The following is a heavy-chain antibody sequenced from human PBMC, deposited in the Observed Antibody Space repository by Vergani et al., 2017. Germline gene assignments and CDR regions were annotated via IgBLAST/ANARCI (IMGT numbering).Heavy chain of an antibody. J-gene: IGHJ5*02. V-gene: IGHV4-61*01. CDR1: GGSITSSSYY. Sequence: QVNLQESGPGLVKPSETLSLTCTVSGGSITSSSYYWGWIRQPPGKELEWIGYMYHSGSTNYNPSLETRVTISGDTSKNQFSLKLNSVTAADTAVYYCGRVADFYGLGSRLLDLWGQGILVTVSS. D-gene: IGHD3-10*01. CDR3: GRVADFYGLGSRLLDL. CDR2: MYHSGST.